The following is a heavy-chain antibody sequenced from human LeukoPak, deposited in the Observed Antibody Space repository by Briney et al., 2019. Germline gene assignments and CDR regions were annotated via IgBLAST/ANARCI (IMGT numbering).Heavy chain of an antibody. J-gene: IGHJ6*02. V-gene: IGHV4-39*01. CDR3: ARHKGYDYGGNAPPHYYYGMDV. D-gene: IGHD4/OR15-4a*01. Sequence: KPSETLSLTCTVSGGSISNSIYYWGWIRQPPGKGLEWIGSIHYSGSTYYNPSLKSRVAISVDTSKNQFSLKLSSVTAADTAVYYCARHKGYDYGGNAPPHYYYGMDVWGQGTTVTVSS. CDR1: GGSISNSIYY. CDR2: IHYSGST.